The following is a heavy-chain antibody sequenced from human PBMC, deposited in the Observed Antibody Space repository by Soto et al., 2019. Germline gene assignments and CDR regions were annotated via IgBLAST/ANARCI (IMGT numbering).Heavy chain of an antibody. CDR2: ISDTGSNT. D-gene: IGHD3-10*01. J-gene: IGHJ6*02. CDR3: AKIGHRSGSRYYDMDA. Sequence: EVQILESGGDLVQPGESLRLSCVASGFTFPTYGMSWVRQAPGLGLEWVSTISDTGSNTYHAKPVKGRFTISRDNPKNTLYLQMNSQTVEDTAIYYCAKIGHRSGSRYYDMDAWGQGTTVTVSS. CDR1: GFTFPTYG. V-gene: IGHV3-23*01.